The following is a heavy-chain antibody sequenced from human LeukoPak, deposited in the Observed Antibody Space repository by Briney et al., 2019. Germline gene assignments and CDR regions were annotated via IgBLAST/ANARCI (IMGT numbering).Heavy chain of an antibody. CDR3: VRAYSRGYSDDFDY. CDR1: GFTFSDYY. CDR2: IDGSSRYL. D-gene: IGHD3-22*01. V-gene: IGHV3-11*01. Sequence: GGSLRLSCAASGFTFSDYYMSWMRQAPGKGLEWVSYIDGSSRYLYYADSVKGRFTISRDNAENSLFLKMNSLRGEDTAVYYCVRAYSRGYSDDFDYWGQGTLVTVSS. J-gene: IGHJ4*02.